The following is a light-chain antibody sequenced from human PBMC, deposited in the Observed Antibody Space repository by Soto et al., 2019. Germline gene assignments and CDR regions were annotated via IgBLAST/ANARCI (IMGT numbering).Light chain of an antibody. CDR1: SSDIGDYNY. CDR3: SSYTSSSTLV. Sequence: QSVLTQPASVSGSPGQSITISCTGTSSDIGDYNYVSWYQQHPGKAPKLMIYEVSNRPSGVSNRFSGSKSGNTASLTISGLQAEDEDDYYCSSYTSSSTLVFATGTKLTVL. CDR2: EVS. J-gene: IGLJ1*01. V-gene: IGLV2-14*01.